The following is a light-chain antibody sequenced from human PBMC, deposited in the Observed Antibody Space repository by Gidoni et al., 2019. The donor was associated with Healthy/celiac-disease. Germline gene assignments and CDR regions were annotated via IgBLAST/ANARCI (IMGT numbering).Light chain of an antibody. CDR2: WAS. CDR3: QQYYSTPHT. Sequence: DIVMTQPPDSLAVSLGERATINCKSSQSVLYSSINKNYLAWYQQTPGQPPKLLIYWASTRESGVPDRFSGSGSGTDFTLTISSLKAEYVAVYYCQQYYSTPHTFXQXTKVEIK. V-gene: IGKV4-1*01. CDR1: QSVLYSSINKNY. J-gene: IGKJ1*01.